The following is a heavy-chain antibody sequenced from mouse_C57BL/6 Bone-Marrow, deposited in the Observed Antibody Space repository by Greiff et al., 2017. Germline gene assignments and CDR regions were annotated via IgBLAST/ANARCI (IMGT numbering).Heavy chain of an antibody. CDR1: GYTFTSYW. CDR3: ARRDYSNYVFAY. Sequence: QVQLQQPGAELVKPGASVKMSCKASGYTFTSYWITWVKQRPGQGLEWIGDIYPGSGSTNYNEKFKSKATLTVDTSSSTAYMQLSSLTSEDSAVYYCARRDYSNYVFAYWGQGTLVTVSA. V-gene: IGHV1-55*01. J-gene: IGHJ3*01. D-gene: IGHD2-5*01. CDR2: IYPGSGST.